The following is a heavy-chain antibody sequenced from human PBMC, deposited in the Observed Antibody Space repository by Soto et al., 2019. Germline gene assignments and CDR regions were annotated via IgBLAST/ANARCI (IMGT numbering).Heavy chain of an antibody. CDR2: IYYNVNT. CDR3: ARGLPEGYGGNLDS. D-gene: IGHD4-17*01. J-gene: IGHJ4*02. V-gene: IGHV4-59*11. Sequence: SETLSLTCTVSGDFIRSHYWTWIRQAPGKGLEWIGFIYYNVNTNYNPSLNSRVTISVNTSNKQFSLKVTSVTTSDTAVYYCARGLPEGYGGNLDSWGQGTLVTVSS. CDR1: GDFIRSHY.